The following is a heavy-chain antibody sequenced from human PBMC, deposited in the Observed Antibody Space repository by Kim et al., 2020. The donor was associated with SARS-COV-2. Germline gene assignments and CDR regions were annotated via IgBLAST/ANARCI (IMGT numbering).Heavy chain of an antibody. CDR1: GFTFSNAW. D-gene: IGHD3-10*01. V-gene: IGHV3-15*01. CDR2: IKSKTDGGTT. CDR3: TTDRFEWFGELYDY. Sequence: GGSLRLSCAASGFTFSNAWMSWVRQAPGKGLEWVGRIKSKTDGGTTDYAAPVKGRFTISRDDSKNTLYLQMNSLKTEDTAVYYCTTDRFEWFGELYDYWGQGTLVTVSS. J-gene: IGHJ4*02.